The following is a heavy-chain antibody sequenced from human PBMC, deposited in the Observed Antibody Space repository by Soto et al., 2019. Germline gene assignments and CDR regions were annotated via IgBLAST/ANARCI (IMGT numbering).Heavy chain of an antibody. Sequence: SETLSLTCTVSGGSISSGDYYWSWIRQPPGKGLEWIGYIYYSGSTYYNPSLRSRVTISVDTSKNQFSLKLSSVTAADTAVYYCARVGAIYSSSSDWFDPWGQGTLVTVSS. D-gene: IGHD6-6*01. J-gene: IGHJ5*02. CDR3: ARVGAIYSSSSDWFDP. CDR2: IYYSGST. V-gene: IGHV4-30-4*01. CDR1: GGSISSGDYY.